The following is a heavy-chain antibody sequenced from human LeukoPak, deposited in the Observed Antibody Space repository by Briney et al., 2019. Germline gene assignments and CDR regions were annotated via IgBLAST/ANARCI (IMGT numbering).Heavy chain of an antibody. J-gene: IGHJ6*02. CDR2: ITISSNFI. D-gene: IGHD3-9*01. CDR3: ARDGHGDGFLTGYSYFGMDV. V-gene: IGHV3-21*01. Sequence: PGGSLRLSCAASGFSLSSYSMNWVRQAPGKGLEWVSSITISSNFIYYADSVNGRFTISRDNAKSSLFLQTNSLRAEDTAVYCCARDGHGDGFLTGYSYFGMDVWGQGATVTVSS. CDR1: GFSLSSYS.